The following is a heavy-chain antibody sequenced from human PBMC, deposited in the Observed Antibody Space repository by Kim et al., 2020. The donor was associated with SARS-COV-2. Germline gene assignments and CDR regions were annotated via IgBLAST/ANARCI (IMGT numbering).Heavy chain of an antibody. CDR2: IKQDGSEK. CDR3: ARYWDCSGGSCYYYGMDV. D-gene: IGHD2-15*01. Sequence: GGSLRLSCAASGFTFSSYWMSWVRQAPGKGLEWVANIKQDGSEKYYVDSVKGRFTISRDNAKNSLYLQMNSLRAEDTAVYYCARYWDCSGGSCYYYGMDVWGQGTTVTVSS. CDR1: GFTFSSYW. J-gene: IGHJ6*02. V-gene: IGHV3-7*01.